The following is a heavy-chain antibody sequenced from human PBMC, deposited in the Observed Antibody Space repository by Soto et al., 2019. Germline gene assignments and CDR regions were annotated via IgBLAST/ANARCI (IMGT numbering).Heavy chain of an antibody. CDR1: GFTFNSYS. Sequence: GGSLILSCAASGFTFNSYSVNWVRQAPGKGLEWVASISSGSVYIDFADSVKGRFTISRDDVTNSVSLQMDSLRVEDTGIYYCARYDAFKAFDLWGQGTMVTVSS. CDR2: ISSGSVYI. V-gene: IGHV3-21*06. CDR3: ARYDAFKAFDL. J-gene: IGHJ3*01. D-gene: IGHD1-1*01.